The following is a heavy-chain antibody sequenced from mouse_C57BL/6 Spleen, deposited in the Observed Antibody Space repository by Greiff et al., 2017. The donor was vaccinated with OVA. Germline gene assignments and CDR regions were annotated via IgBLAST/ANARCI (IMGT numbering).Heavy chain of an antibody. CDR3: ARPHITTVVGDNYYAVDY. Sequence: QVQLQQPGAELVKPGASVKLSCKASGYTFTSYWMQWVKQRPGQGLEWIGEIDPSDSYTNYNQKFKGKATVTVDTSSSTAYMQLSSLTSEDSAVYYCARPHITTVVGDNYYAVDYWGQGTSVTVSS. V-gene: IGHV1-50*01. CDR2: IDPSDSYT. CDR1: GYTFTSYW. D-gene: IGHD1-1*01. J-gene: IGHJ4*01.